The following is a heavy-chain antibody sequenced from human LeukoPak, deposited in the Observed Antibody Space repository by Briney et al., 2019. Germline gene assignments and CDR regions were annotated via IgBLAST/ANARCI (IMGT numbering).Heavy chain of an antibody. CDR3: ARGAYSSGWDQPGAFDI. CDR2: ITGDGRST. Sequence: GGSLRLSCAASGFTFSSYAISWVRQAPGKGLEWVSLITGDGRSTYYADSVKGRFTISRDNAKNSLYLQMNSLRAEDTAVYYCARGAYSSGWDQPGAFDIWGQGTMVTVSS. D-gene: IGHD6-19*01. V-gene: IGHV3-23*01. CDR1: GFTFSSYA. J-gene: IGHJ3*02.